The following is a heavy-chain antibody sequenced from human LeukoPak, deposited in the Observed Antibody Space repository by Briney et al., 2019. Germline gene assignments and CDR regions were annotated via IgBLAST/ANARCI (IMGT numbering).Heavy chain of an antibody. CDR2: IYYSGST. V-gene: IGHV4-30-4*01. CDR3: ASTDSSGYEDFGAFDI. Sequence: SETLSLTCTVSGGSISSGDYYWSWIRQPPGKGLEWIGYIYYSGSTYYNPSLKSRVTISVGTSKNQFSLKLSSVTAADTAVYYCASTDSSGYEDFGAFDIWGQGTMVTVSS. D-gene: IGHD3-22*01. CDR1: GGSISSGDYY. J-gene: IGHJ3*02.